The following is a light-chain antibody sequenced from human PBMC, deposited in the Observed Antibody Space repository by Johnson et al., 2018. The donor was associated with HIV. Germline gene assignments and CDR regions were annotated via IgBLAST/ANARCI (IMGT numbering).Light chain of an antibody. CDR2: DNN. CDR3: GTWDTSLRVGF. Sequence: QAVLTQPPSVSAAPGQKVTISSSGSSSNIGNNYVSWYQQIPGRAPKLLIYDNNKRPSGIPDRFSGSKSGTSATLGITGLQTGDEADYYCGTWDTSLRVGFFGTGTKVTVL. CDR1: SSNIGNNY. V-gene: IGLV1-51*01. J-gene: IGLJ1*01.